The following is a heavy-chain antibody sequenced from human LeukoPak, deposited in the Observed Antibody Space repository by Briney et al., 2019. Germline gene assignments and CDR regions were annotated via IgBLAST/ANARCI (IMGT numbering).Heavy chain of an antibody. J-gene: IGHJ4*02. D-gene: IGHD4-17*01. CDR1: GFTFSRYA. Sequence: GGSLRLSCVASGFTFSRYAMSWVRQAPGKGVEGVSAFCGRGGSTYYADSVKGRFTISRDNSKNTLYLQMNGLRDEDTAIYYCARERIYGDYFDYWGQGALVTVSS. CDR3: ARERIYGDYFDY. V-gene: IGHV3-23*01. CDR2: FCGRGGST.